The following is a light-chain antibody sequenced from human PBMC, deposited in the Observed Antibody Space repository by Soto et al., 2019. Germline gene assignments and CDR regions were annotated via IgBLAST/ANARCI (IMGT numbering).Light chain of an antibody. V-gene: IGKV1-5*03. Sequence: DIQMTQSPSTLSASVGDRVTITCRASQSVSGWLAWYQQKPGKAPELLIYSASTVETGVPSRFSGSGSGTEFTLTISSLRPDDFATYYCQQYESYPLTFVGGTKVEIK. J-gene: IGKJ4*01. CDR2: SAS. CDR1: QSVSGW. CDR3: QQYESYPLT.